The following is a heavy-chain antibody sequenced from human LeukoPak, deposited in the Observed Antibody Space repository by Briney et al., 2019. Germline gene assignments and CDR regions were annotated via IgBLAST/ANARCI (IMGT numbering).Heavy chain of an antibody. D-gene: IGHD2-2*02. CDR2: IYYSGST. Sequence: SETLSLTCTVSGGSISSYYWSWIRQPPGKGLEWIGYIYYSGSTNYNPSLKSRVTISVDTSKNQFSLKLSSVTAADTAVYYCVGYCSSTSRYNAAFDIWGQGTMVTVSS. J-gene: IGHJ3*02. V-gene: IGHV4-59*08. CDR3: VGYCSSTSRYNAAFDI. CDR1: GGSISSYY.